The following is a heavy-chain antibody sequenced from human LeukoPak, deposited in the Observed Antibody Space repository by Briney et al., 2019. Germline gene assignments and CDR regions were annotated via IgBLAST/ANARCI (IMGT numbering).Heavy chain of an antibody. CDR3: ARARDIVVVPAAFGYYYYYMDV. CDR2: ISAYNGNT. D-gene: IGHD2-2*01. J-gene: IGHJ6*03. CDR1: GYTFTSYG. V-gene: IGHV1-18*01. Sequence: ASVKVSCKASGYTFTSYGISWVRQAPGQGLEWMGWISAYNGNTNYAQNLQGRVTMTTDTSTSTAYMELRSLRSDDTAVYYCARARDIVVVPAAFGYYYYYMDVWGKGTTVTVSS.